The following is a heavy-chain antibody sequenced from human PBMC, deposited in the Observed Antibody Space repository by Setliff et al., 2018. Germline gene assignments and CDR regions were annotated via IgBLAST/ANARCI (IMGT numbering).Heavy chain of an antibody. D-gene: IGHD3-22*01. CDR1: GGPLNSYS. V-gene: IGHV1-69*02. CDR2: IIPVLDIT. J-gene: IGHJ4*02. CDR3: ARHPPPPNYFDIGALDS. Sequence: GASVKVSCKASGGPLNSYSFSWVRQAPGQGLEWMGRIIPVLDITRYSQKFQGRVTITADKSTGIIYMELTSLRYDDTAVYYCARHPPPPNYFDIGALDSWGQGTLVTVSS.